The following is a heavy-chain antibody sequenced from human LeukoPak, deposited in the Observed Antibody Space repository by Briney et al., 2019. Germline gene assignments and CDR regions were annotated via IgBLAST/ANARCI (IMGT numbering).Heavy chain of an antibody. CDR3: VQNIPGTIEH. D-gene: IGHD1-7*01. CDR1: GGSISSSSYY. Sequence: PSETLSLTCTVSGGSISSSSYYWGWARQPPGKGLEWIGSIYYDGSTHHNPSLKSRVTISIDTSKSQFSLRLSSVTAADTAVYYCVQNIPGTIEHWGQGTLVTVSS. J-gene: IGHJ1*01. V-gene: IGHV4-39*01. CDR2: IYYDGST.